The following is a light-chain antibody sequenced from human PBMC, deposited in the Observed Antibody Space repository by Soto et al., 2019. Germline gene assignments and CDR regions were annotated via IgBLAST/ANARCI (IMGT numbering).Light chain of an antibody. Sequence: ESVLTQSPATLSLSPGERATLSCRASQSVGNFLAWYQQKPGQAPRLLIYDASNRATDIPARFSGSGSGTDFTLTISSLEPEDFAVYYCQQRSNWPPSITFGQGTRLEIK. V-gene: IGKV3-11*01. J-gene: IGKJ5*01. CDR3: QQRSNWPPSIT. CDR2: DAS. CDR1: QSVGNF.